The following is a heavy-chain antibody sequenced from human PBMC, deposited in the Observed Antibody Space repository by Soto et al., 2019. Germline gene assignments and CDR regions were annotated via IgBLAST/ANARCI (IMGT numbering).Heavy chain of an antibody. CDR2: IYYSGST. J-gene: IGHJ6*02. CDR3: ARGAGRVLWFEEPSYYYGMDV. V-gene: IGHV4-59*01. CDR1: GGSISSYY. D-gene: IGHD3-10*01. Sequence: PSETLSLTCTVSGGSISSYYWSWIRQPPGKGLEWIGYIYYSGSTNYNPSLKSRVTISVDTSKNQFSLKLSSVTAADTAVYYCARGAGRVLWFEEPSYYYGMDVWGQGTTVTVSS.